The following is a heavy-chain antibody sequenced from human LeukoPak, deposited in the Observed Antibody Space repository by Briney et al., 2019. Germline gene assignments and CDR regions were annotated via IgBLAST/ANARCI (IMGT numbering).Heavy chain of an antibody. CDR2: ISDNGGIT. J-gene: IGHJ4*02. V-gene: IGHV3-23*01. CDR3: AKKSGPGTDPLDC. CDR1: GFTFSSYG. D-gene: IGHD3-10*01. Sequence: GGTLRLSCAASGFTFSSYGMSWVRQAPGKGLEWVSVISDNGGITKYADSVRGRFTMSRDNSKNTLFLQMNTLRADDTALYYCAKKSGPGTDPLDCWGQGTLVTVSS.